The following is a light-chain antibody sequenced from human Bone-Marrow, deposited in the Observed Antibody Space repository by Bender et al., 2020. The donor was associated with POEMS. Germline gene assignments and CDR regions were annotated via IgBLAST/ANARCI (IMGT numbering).Light chain of an antibody. CDR2: QDT. CDR1: DLGDKY. J-gene: IGLJ2*01. V-gene: IGLV3-1*01. CDR3: QALDTYSVI. Sequence: SYEVTQPPSVSVSPGQTASITCSGDDLGDKYVAWYQQKPGQSPVLVIYQDTKRPSGIPERFSGSNSGNTATLTISGTQAIDEADYYWQALDTYSVIFGGGTKLTVL.